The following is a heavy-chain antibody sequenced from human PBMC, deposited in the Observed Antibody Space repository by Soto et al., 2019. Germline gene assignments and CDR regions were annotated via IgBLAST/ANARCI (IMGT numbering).Heavy chain of an antibody. J-gene: IGHJ3*02. CDR1: GGSISSSSYY. D-gene: IGHD3-22*01. V-gene: IGHV4-39*01. Sequence: SETLSLTCTVSGGSISSSSYYWGWIRQPPGKGLEWIGSIYYSGSTYYNPSLKSRVTISVDTSKNHFSLKLSPVTAADTAVYYCARRWYYYASSGYSRPVGYAFDIWGQGTMVTVSS. CDR2: IYYSGST. CDR3: ARRWYYYASSGYSRPVGYAFDI.